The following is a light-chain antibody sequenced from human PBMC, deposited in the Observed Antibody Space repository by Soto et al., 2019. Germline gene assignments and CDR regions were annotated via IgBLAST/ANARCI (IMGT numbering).Light chain of an antibody. Sequence: EIVITQSPATLSVSPGERATLSCRASQSVSSNLAWYQQKPGQAPRLLIYGASTRATGIPAWFSGSGSGTEFTLTISSLHYEDVAVYYCQQYNNWPRTFGQGTKVDIK. CDR2: GAS. V-gene: IGKV3-15*01. CDR3: QQYNNWPRT. CDR1: QSVSSN. J-gene: IGKJ1*01.